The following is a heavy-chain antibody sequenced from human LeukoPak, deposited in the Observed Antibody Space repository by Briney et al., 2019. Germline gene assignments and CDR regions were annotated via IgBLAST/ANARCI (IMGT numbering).Heavy chain of an antibody. CDR2: IRSKAYGGTT. V-gene: IGHV3-49*04. CDR1: GFTFGDYA. D-gene: IGHD6-6*01. J-gene: IGHJ6*03. Sequence: PGGSLRLSXTASGFTFGDYAMSWVRQAPGKGLEWVGFIRSKAYGGTTEYAASVKGRFTISRDDSKSIAYLQMNSLKTEDTTVYYCTRDGSSSFIYYYYYYMDVWGKGTTVTVSS. CDR3: TRDGSSSFIYYYYYYMDV.